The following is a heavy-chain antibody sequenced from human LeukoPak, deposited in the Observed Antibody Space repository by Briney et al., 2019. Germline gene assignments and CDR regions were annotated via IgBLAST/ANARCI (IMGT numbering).Heavy chain of an antibody. CDR1: PGSISSGGYY. D-gene: IGHD6-13*01. J-gene: IGHJ3*02. V-gene: IGHV4-31*03. CDR2: IYYSGST. CDR3: AKVRQQLVYDAFDI. Sequence: SETLSLTCTVSPGSISSGGYYWSWIRQHPGKGLEWIGYIYYSGSTYYNPSLKSRVTISVDTSKNQFSLILSSVTAADTAVYYCAKVRQQLVYDAFDIWGQGTMVTVSS.